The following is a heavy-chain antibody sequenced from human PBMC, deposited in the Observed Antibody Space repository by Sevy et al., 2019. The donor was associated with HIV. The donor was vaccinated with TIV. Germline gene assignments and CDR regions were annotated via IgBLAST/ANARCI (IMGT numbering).Heavy chain of an antibody. J-gene: IGHJ6*02. CDR3: ARDKTILEGRYGMDV. CDR1: GFTFSNYN. V-gene: IGHV3-21*06. CDR2: ISTSSGYI. D-gene: IGHD3-3*01. Sequence: GGSLRLSCAASGFTFSNYNINWVRQSPGKGLEWVSFISTSSGYIYYADSVKGRFTISRNNAKNSLYLQMNSLIAEDTAVYYCARDKTILEGRYGMDVWGQGTTVTVSS.